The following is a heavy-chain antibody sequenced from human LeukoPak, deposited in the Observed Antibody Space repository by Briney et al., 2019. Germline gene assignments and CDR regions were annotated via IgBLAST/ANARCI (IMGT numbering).Heavy chain of an antibody. J-gene: IGHJ4*02. CDR1: GFTFSSYG. V-gene: IGHV3-30*19. Sequence: GRSLILSCAASGFTFSSYGLHWVRQAPGKGLGWVAVIWYDGSNKYYADSVKGRFTISRDNSKNTLYLQMNSLRAEDTAVYYCARGSLYGEGDYWGQGTLVTVSS. CDR2: IWYDGSNK. CDR3: ARGSLYGEGDY. D-gene: IGHD4-17*01.